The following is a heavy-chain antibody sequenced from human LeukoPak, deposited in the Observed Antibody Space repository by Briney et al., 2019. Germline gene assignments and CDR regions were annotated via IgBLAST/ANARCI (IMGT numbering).Heavy chain of an antibody. CDR1: GGSISSYY. J-gene: IGHJ2*01. Sequence: PSETLSLTCTVSGGSISSYYWSWIRQPPGKGLEWIGYIDYSGSTNYNPSLKSRVTISVDTSKNQFSLKLSSVTAADTAVYYCARAQSGHYYDSSGYYPREYWYFDLWGRGTLVTVSS. CDR3: ARAQSGHYYDSSGYYPREYWYFDL. V-gene: IGHV4-59*01. D-gene: IGHD3-22*01. CDR2: IDYSGST.